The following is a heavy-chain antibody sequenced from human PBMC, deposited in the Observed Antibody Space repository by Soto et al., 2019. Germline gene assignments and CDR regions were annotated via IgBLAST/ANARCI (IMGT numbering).Heavy chain of an antibody. CDR3: ARDQLLRNYDSSGYYYLIPDAFDI. V-gene: IGHV4-4*07. D-gene: IGHD3-22*01. CDR2: IYTSGST. J-gene: IGHJ3*02. CDR1: GGSISSYY. Sequence: QVQLQESGPGLVKPSETLSLTCTVSGGSISSYYWSWIRQPAGKGLEWIGRIYTSGSTNYNPSLKSRVTMSVDTSKNQFSLKLSSVTAADTAVYYCARDQLLRNYDSSGYYYLIPDAFDIWGQGTMVTVSS.